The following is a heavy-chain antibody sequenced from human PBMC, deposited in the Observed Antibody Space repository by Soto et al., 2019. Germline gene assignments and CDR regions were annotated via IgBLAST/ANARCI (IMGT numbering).Heavy chain of an antibody. V-gene: IGHV1-18*01. J-gene: IGHJ6*02. CDR1: GYTFTSYG. CDR3: ARRRGGDIVVVPAAPDYGMDV. CDR2: ISAYNGNT. D-gene: IGHD2-2*01. Sequence: QVQLVQSGAEVKKPGASVKVSCKASGYTFTSYGISWVRQAPGQGLEWMGWISAYNGNTNYAQKLQGRVTMTTDTPTSTAYMELRSLRSDDTAVYYCARRRGGDIVVVPAAPDYGMDVWGQGTTVTVSS.